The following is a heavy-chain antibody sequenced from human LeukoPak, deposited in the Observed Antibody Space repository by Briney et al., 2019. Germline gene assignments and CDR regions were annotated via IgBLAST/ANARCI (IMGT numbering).Heavy chain of an antibody. Sequence: SETLSLICTVSGGSISSYYWSWIRQPPGKGLAWIGEINHSGSTNYSPSLRSRVTISVDRSKNQFSLKLIYVTAADTAVYYCARLAEEDSFDIWGQGTMVTVSS. CDR1: GGSISSYY. CDR3: ARLAEEDSFDI. CDR2: INHSGST. J-gene: IGHJ3*02. V-gene: IGHV4-34*01.